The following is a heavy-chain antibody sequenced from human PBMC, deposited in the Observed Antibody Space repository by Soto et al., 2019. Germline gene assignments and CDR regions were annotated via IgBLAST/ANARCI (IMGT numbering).Heavy chain of an antibody. CDR2: INHSGST. V-gene: IGHV4-34*01. CDR1: GGSFSGYY. CDR3: ARQYSSSSFHYYYYMDV. D-gene: IGHD6-6*01. Sequence: PSETLSLTCAVYGGSFSGYYWSWIRQPPGKGLEWIGEINHSGSTNYNPSLKSRVTISVDTSKNQFSLKLSSVTAADTAVYYCARQYSSSSFHYYYYMDVWGKGTTVTVSS. J-gene: IGHJ6*03.